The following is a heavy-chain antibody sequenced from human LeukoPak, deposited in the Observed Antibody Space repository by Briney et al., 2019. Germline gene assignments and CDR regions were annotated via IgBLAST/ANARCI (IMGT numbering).Heavy chain of an antibody. V-gene: IGHV1-2*02. D-gene: IGHD5-24*01. CDR2: MNPNSGDT. Sequence: ASVKVSCKTSGYTFSGFYIHWVRQAPGQGLEWMGWMNPNSGDTNYAEKFQGRVTMTRDTSFNTAYMELSRLTSDDTAVYNCARSRRDGYNSDFDNWGQGTLVTVSS. CDR1: GYTFSGFY. CDR3: ARSRRDGYNSDFDN. J-gene: IGHJ4*02.